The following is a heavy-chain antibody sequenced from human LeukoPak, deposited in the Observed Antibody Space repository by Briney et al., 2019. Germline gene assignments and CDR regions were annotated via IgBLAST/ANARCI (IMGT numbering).Heavy chain of an antibody. Sequence: GGSLRLSCAASGFTFSSYAMHWVRQAPGKGLEWVAVISYDGSNKYYADSVKGRFTISSDNSKNTLYLQMNSLRAEDTAVYYCARDRDYGDYFFDYRGQGTLVTVSS. CDR1: GFTFSSYA. CDR2: ISYDGSNK. D-gene: IGHD4-17*01. CDR3: ARDRDYGDYFFDY. V-gene: IGHV3-30-3*01. J-gene: IGHJ4*02.